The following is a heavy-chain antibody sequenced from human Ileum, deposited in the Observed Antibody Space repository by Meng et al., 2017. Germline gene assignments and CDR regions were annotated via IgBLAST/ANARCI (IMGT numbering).Heavy chain of an antibody. D-gene: IGHD5-24*01. CDR3: AKDWGPDDYKSAY. J-gene: IGHJ4*02. Sequence: GESLMTSCAASGFTFSAYFMSWVRQAPGKGPEWVSVIIGSGAGTDYTDSVKGRFTISRDNSKNSLYLEMDSLGVEDTAVCYCAKDWGPDDYKSAYWGQGTLVTVSS. CDR2: IIGSGAGT. CDR1: GFTFSAYF. V-gene: IGHV3-23*01.